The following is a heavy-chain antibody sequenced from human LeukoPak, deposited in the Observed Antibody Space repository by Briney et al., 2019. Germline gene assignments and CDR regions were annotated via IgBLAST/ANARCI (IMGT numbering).Heavy chain of an antibody. D-gene: IGHD4/OR15-4a*01. CDR2: IYYSGST. CDR1: GGSISSYY. J-gene: IGHJ4*02. V-gene: IGHV4-59*01. CDR3: ARGKVANYYG. Sequence: PSETLSLTCTVSGGSISSYYWSWIRQPPGKGLEWIGNIYYSGSTNYNPSLKSRVTISVDTSKNQFSLELSSVTAADTAMYYCARGKVANYYGWSQGTLVTVSS.